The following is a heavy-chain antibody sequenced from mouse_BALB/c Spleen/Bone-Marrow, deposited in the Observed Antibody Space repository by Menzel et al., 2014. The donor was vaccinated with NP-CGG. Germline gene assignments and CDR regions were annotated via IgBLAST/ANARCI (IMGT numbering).Heavy chain of an antibody. CDR3: ARGGDDFSLDY. Sequence: QVQLQQSGTELVMPGASVKMSCKASGYAFTDRWIHWVKQRPGQGLEWIGAIDTSDSYTNYNQKFKGKATLTVDESSSTAYIHLSSLTSEDSAVYYCARGGDDFSLDYWGQRNSVTVSS. D-gene: IGHD2-4*01. CDR1: GYAFTDRW. V-gene: IGHV1-69*01. CDR2: IDTSDSYT. J-gene: IGHJ4*01.